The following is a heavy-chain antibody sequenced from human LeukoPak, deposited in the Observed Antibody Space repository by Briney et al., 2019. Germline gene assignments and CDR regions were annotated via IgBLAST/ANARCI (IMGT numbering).Heavy chain of an antibody. CDR1: GFTFSSYS. CDR2: ISSSSSNI. V-gene: IGHV3-21*01. CDR3: ARDIDYGSGSSDY. Sequence: PGGSLRLSCAASGFTFSSYSINWVRQAPGKGLEWVSSISSSSSNIYYADSVKGRFTISRDNAKNSLYLQMNSLRAEDTAVYYCARDIDYGSGSSDYWGQGTLVTVSS. D-gene: IGHD3-10*01. J-gene: IGHJ4*02.